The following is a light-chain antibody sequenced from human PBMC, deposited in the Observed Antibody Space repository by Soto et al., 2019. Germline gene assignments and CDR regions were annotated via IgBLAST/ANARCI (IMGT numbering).Light chain of an antibody. CDR1: QSVSSDY. V-gene: IGKV3-20*01. Sequence: EIVLTQSPDTLSLSPGERATLSCRASQSVSSDYLVWYQQKPGQAPRLLIYGASSRATGIPDRFSGSGSGTDFTLTISRLEPEDFAVYYCHQYVSSWTFGQGTKVDIK. CDR2: GAS. CDR3: HQYVSSWT. J-gene: IGKJ1*01.